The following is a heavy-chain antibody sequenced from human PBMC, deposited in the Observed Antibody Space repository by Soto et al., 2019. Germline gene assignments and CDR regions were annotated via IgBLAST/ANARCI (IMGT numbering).Heavy chain of an antibody. CDR3: AKDPLEYSSSYYFDY. J-gene: IGHJ4*02. CDR2: ISWDGGST. D-gene: IGHD6-6*01. Sequence: GGSLRLSCAASGFTFDDYTMHWVRQAPGKGLEWVSLISWDGGSTYYADSVKGRFTISRDNSKNSLYLQMNSLRTEDTALYYCAKDPLEYSSSYYFDYWGQGTQVTVSS. CDR1: GFTFDDYT. V-gene: IGHV3-43*01.